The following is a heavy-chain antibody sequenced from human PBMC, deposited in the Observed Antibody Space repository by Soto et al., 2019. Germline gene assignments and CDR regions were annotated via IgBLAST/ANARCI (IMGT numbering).Heavy chain of an antibody. D-gene: IGHD3-10*01. J-gene: IGHJ6*02. CDR1: GFSITNYW. V-gene: IGHV3-74*01. Sequence: GGSLRLSCVASGFSITNYWMHWIRQAPGKGLEWVSRINSDGSTTDYADSVRGRFTFSRDNAKNTLYLQMNSLRGDDTAVNYCARGFRWGMDVWGQGTTVTVSS. CDR3: ARGFRWGMDV. CDR2: INSDGSTT.